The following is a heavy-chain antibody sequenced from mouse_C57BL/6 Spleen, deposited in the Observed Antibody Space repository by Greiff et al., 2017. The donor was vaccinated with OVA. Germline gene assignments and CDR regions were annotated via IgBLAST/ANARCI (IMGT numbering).Heavy chain of an antibody. CDR3: AREGGGYNAV. CDR2: IDPSDGST. CDR1: GYTFTSYW. D-gene: IGHD2-2*01. Sequence: QVQLQPPGAELVRPGPSVQLSCKASGYTFTSYWLHGVKQRPGQGLEWIGVIDPSDGSTNYNQKFKGKATLTLDTSASTAYIQLSSLTSEDSAVYICAREGGGYNAVGGTGTTVTVSS. V-gene: IGHV1-59*01. J-gene: IGHJ1*03.